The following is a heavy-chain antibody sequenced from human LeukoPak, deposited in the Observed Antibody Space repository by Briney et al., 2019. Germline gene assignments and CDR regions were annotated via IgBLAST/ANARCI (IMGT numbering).Heavy chain of an antibody. V-gene: IGHV7-4-1*02. J-gene: IGHJ4*02. CDR1: GYTFTSYG. CDR3: ARDGANTFRGVIVTQNFDY. D-gene: IGHD3-16*02. Sequence: GVSVKVSCKASGYTFTSYGISRVRQAAGHGLGWMGWSNTNTGNPMYAQGFTGRFVFSLDTSVNTAYLQISSLKAEDTAVYCCARDGANTFRGVIVTQNFDYWGQGTLVTVSS. CDR2: SNTNTGNP.